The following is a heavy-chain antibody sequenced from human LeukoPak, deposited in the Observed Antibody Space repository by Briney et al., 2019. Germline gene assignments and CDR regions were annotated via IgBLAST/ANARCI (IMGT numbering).Heavy chain of an antibody. CDR2: IYYSGGT. CDR3: ARDLGSGIDY. CDR1: GGSISNYY. J-gene: IGHJ4*02. V-gene: IGHV4-59*01. D-gene: IGHD3-10*01. Sequence: SENLSLTCTVSGGSISNYYWSWIRQPPGKGLEWIGYIYYSGGTNYNPSLKSRVTISIDTSKNQFSLKLNSVTAADTAVYYCARDLGSGIDYWGRGTLVTVSS.